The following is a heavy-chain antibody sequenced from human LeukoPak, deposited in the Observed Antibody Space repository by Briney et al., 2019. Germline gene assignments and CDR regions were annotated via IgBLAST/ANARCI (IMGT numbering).Heavy chain of an antibody. CDR3: ARFRTPLVVAQPNANALFDY. J-gene: IGHJ4*02. D-gene: IGHD2-15*01. V-gene: IGHV3-7*01. CDR2: IKQDGSEK. Sequence: GGSLRLSCAASGFTFSSYWMSWVRQAPGKGLEWVANIKQDGSEKYYVDSVKGRFTISRDNAKNSLYLQMNSLRAEDTAVYYCARFRTPLVVAQPNANALFDYWGQGTLVTVSS. CDR1: GFTFSSYW.